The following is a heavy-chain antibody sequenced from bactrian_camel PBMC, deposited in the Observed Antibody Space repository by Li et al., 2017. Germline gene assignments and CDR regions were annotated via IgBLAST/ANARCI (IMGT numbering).Heavy chain of an antibody. CDR2: ISTVSMLGST. D-gene: IGHD1*01. V-gene: IGHV3S42*01. CDR1: GFAFSSYA. J-gene: IGHJ4*01. Sequence: VQLVESGGGSVQAGESLRLSCVASGFAFSSYAMNWVRQAPGKGLEWVSHISTVSMLGSTYADSVKGRFTISRDNAKNTLYLQMNSLKPEDTAMYYCAADIGDCWNPYNNYWGQGTQVTVS. CDR3: AADIGDCWNPYNNY.